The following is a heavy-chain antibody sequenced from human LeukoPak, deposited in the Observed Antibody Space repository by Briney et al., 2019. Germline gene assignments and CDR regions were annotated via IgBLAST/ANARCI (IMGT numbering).Heavy chain of an antibody. CDR3: ARGPYCGGDCYFGY. CDR1: GASISSYS. V-gene: IGHV4-4*07. J-gene: IGHJ4*02. Sequence: SETLSLTCTVSGASISSYSWSWIRQPAEKGLEWIGRIYTSGTTNYNPSLKSRVTMSVDTSKNQFSLKLSSVTAADTAVYYCARGPYCGGDCYFGYWGQGTLVTVSS. D-gene: IGHD2-21*01. CDR2: IYTSGTT.